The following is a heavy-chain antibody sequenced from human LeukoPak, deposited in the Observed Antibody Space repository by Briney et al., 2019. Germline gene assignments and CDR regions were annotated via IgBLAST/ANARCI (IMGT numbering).Heavy chain of an antibody. Sequence: SETLSLTCSVSGGSISSSSYYWGWIRQPPGKGLEWIGSIYYSGSTYYNPSLKSRVTISVDTSKNQFSLKLSSVTAADTAVYYCARRLVPAYFDYWGQGTLVTVSS. J-gene: IGHJ4*02. D-gene: IGHD2-2*01. CDR1: GGSISSSSYY. CDR2: IYYSGST. CDR3: ARRLVPAYFDY. V-gene: IGHV4-39*07.